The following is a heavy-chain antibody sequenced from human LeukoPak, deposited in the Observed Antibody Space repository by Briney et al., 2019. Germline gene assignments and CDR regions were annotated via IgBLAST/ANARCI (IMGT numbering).Heavy chain of an antibody. CDR2: ISSSSSYI. J-gene: IGHJ4*02. CDR3: ARQYGSGSYYPPFDY. V-gene: IGHV3-21*01. Sequence: PGGSLRLSCAASGFTFSSYGMNWVRQAPGKGLEWVSFISSSSSYIYYADSVKGRFTISRDNAKNSLYLQMNSLRAEDTAVYYCARQYGSGSYYPPFDYWGQGTLVTVSS. D-gene: IGHD3-10*01. CDR1: GFTFSSYG.